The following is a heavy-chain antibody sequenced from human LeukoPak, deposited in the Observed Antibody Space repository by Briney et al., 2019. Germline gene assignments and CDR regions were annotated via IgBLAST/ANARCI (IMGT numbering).Heavy chain of an antibody. V-gene: IGHV3-30*02. Sequence: GGSLRLSCAASGFTFSTYGMHWVRQAPGKGLEWVAFIRSDGSIKYYADSMKGRFTISRDSSKNTLYLQMNSLRPEDTAVYYCAKGGGLGDYGDYWGQGTLVTVSS. D-gene: IGHD3-16*01. CDR2: IRSDGSIK. J-gene: IGHJ4*02. CDR3: AKGGGLGDYGDY. CDR1: GFTFSTYG.